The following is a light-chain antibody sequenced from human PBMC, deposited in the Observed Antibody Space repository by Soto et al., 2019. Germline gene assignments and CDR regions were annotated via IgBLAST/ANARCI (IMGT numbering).Light chain of an antibody. CDR3: HQRQSWPRT. CDR1: HSFLSSSNNKNY. CDR2: WAS. Sequence: DIVMTQSPDSMAVSLGERATINFKSSHSFLSSSNNKNYLAWYQQKPGQPPRLLIYWASTRESGVPDRFSGSGSGTDFTLTISDVQPEDFAIYYCHQRQSWPRTFGQGTKVDIK. V-gene: IGKV4-1*01. J-gene: IGKJ1*01.